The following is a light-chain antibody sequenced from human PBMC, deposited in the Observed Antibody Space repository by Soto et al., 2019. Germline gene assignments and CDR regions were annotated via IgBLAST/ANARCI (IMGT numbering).Light chain of an antibody. CDR2: AAS. CDR1: QGISSY. Sequence: DIQMTQSPSSLSASVGDRVTITCRASQGISSYLNWYQQKPGKAPKLLIYAASSLQSGVPSRFSSSGSGTDFTLTISSLQPEDFATYYCQQSYSTPRAFGQGTRLEIK. V-gene: IGKV1-39*01. J-gene: IGKJ5*01. CDR3: QQSYSTPRA.